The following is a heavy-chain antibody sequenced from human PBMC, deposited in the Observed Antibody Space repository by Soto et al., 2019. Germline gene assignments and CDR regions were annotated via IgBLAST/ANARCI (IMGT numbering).Heavy chain of an antibody. CDR3: ARDKITGLFDY. Sequence: QVQLQQWGAGLLKPSETLSLTCAVYGGSFSGYYWTWIRQPPGTGLEWIGEINHSGSTNYNPSLKXGGTISVDTSKNQFSLKLTSVTAADTAVYYCARDKITGLFDYWGQGTLVTVSS. CDR2: INHSGST. J-gene: IGHJ4*02. V-gene: IGHV4-34*01. D-gene: IGHD2-8*02. CDR1: GGSFSGYY.